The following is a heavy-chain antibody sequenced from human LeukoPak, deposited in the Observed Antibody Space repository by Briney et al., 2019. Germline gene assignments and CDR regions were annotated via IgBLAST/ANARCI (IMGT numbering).Heavy chain of an antibody. D-gene: IGHD1-26*01. CDR1: GGSFSGYY. CDR2: INHSGST. J-gene: IGHJ5*02. CDR3: ARGPGSWSLVWFDP. V-gene: IGHV4-34*01. Sequence: SETLSLTCAVYGGSFSGYYWSWIRQPPGKGLEWIGEINHSGSTNYHPSLKSRVTISVDTSKNQFSLKLSSVTAPDTAVYYCARGPGSWSLVWFDPWGQGTLVTVSS.